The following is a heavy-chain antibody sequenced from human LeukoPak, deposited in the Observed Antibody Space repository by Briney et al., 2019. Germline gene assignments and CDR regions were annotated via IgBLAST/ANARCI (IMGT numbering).Heavy chain of an antibody. CDR2: ITTYNGNT. J-gene: IGHJ4*02. Sequence: ASVKVSCKASGYTFTSYGISWVRQAPGQGLEWMGWITTYNGNTNYAQNFQGRVTMTTDTSTSTAYMELRNLRFDDTAVYYCARGVGQQLAYWGQGTLVTVSS. CDR3: ARGVGQQLAY. CDR1: GYTFTSYG. V-gene: IGHV1-18*01. D-gene: IGHD6-13*01.